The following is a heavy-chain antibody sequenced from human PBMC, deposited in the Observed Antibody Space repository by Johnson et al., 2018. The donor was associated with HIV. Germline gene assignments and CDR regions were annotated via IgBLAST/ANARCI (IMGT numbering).Heavy chain of an antibody. Sequence: QVQLVESGGGLVKPGGSLRLSCVASGFTFSDYYMTWIRQAPGKGLEWVSYISGSGGTIYSADSVQGRFTISRDNTRNSLYLQMNSLRAGDTALYYCARAVCRGGRCYSHDAFDIWGQGTMVTVSS. J-gene: IGHJ3*02. V-gene: IGHV3-11*04. D-gene: IGHD2-15*01. CDR3: ARAVCRGGRCYSHDAFDI. CDR1: GFTFSDYY. CDR2: ISGSGGTI.